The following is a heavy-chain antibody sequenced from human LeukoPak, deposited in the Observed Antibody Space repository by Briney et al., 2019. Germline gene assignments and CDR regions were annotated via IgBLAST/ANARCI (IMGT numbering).Heavy chain of an antibody. CDR2: ISTSGSII. Sequence: QPGGSLTLSCEASGFTFGSYEMTWVRQAPGKGLEWLSYISTSGSIIVYADSVRGRFTVSRDNAKNSLYLQMNSLRAEDTAVYYCARVTRLPTGYYYYMDVWGKGTTVTISS. CDR1: GFTFGSYE. D-gene: IGHD5-18*01. CDR3: ARVTRLPTGYYYYMDV. J-gene: IGHJ6*03. V-gene: IGHV3-48*03.